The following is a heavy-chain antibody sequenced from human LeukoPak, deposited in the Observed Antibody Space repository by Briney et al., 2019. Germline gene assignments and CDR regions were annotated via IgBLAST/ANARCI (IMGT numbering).Heavy chain of an antibody. Sequence: GGSLRLSCAASGFTFSSYAMHWVRQAPGKGLEWVAVISYDGSNKYYADSVKGRFTVSRDNSKNTLYLQMNSLRAEDTAVYYCARDSSDYRETLWYFDYWGQGTLVTVSS. CDR1: GFTFSSYA. CDR3: ARDSSDYRETLWYFDY. J-gene: IGHJ4*02. V-gene: IGHV3-30-3*01. D-gene: IGHD3-10*01. CDR2: ISYDGSNK.